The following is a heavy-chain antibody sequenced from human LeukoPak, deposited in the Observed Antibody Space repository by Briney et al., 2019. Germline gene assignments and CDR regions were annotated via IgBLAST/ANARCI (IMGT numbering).Heavy chain of an antibody. CDR3: AKRSVGATSGSYYYYYMDV. Sequence: GGSLRLSCAASGFTSSSYAMSWVRQAPGKGLEWVSAISGSGGSTYYADSVKGRFTISRDNSKNTLYLQMNSQRAEDTAVYYCAKRSVGATSGSYYYYYMDVWGKGTTVTVSS. CDR1: GFTSSSYA. D-gene: IGHD1-26*01. V-gene: IGHV3-23*01. J-gene: IGHJ6*03. CDR2: ISGSGGST.